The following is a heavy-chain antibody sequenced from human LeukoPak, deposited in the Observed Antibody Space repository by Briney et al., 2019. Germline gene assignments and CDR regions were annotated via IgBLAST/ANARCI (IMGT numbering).Heavy chain of an antibody. CDR1: GFTFENFA. CDR2: ITWTNAV. Sequence: GGSLRLSCAGSGFTFENFALHWVRQRPGEGLEWLSSITWTNAVGYAASVRGRFTVSRDNAKNSIYLQMDSLRPDDTALYYCAKDRRTFGSGVLADWGLGILVTVSS. CDR3: AKDRRTFGSGVLAD. D-gene: IGHD3-10*01. J-gene: IGHJ4*02. V-gene: IGHV3-9*01.